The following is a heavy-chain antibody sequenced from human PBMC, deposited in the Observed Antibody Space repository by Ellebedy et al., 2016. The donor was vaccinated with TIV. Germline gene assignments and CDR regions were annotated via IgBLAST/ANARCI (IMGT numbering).Heavy chain of an antibody. CDR1: GYSFTSYW. V-gene: IGHV5-51*01. CDR2: IYPGDSAT. J-gene: IGHJ4*02. Sequence: GESLKISCKGSGYSFTSYWVGWVRQMPGKGLEWMGIIYPGDSATRYSPSFQGQVTISADKSISTAYLQWSSLKASDTAMYYCARRPFRSRSLYDYWGQGTLVTVSS. D-gene: IGHD3-3*01. CDR3: ARRPFRSRSLYDY.